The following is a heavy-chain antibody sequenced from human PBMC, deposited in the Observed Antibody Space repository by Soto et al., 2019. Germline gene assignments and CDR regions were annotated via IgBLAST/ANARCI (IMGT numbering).Heavy chain of an antibody. CDR2: IYHSAST. V-gene: IGHV4-4*02. J-gene: IGHJ4*02. CDR3: ARSPRSIAAGGIDY. Sequence: QVQLQESGPGLVKPSGTLSLTCAVSGGSISTSNLWTWVRQPPGKGLEWIGEIYHSASTNYNPSLTGRVTISVDKSKNQFSLKLNSVTDADTAVYYCARSPRSIAAGGIDYWGQGFLVTVSS. D-gene: IGHD6-13*01. CDR1: GGSISTSNL.